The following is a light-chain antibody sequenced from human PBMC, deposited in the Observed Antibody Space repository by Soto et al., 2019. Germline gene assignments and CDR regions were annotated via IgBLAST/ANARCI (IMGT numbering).Light chain of an antibody. V-gene: IGLV2-23*01. Sequence: QSVLTQPASVSGSPGQSITISCTGTSSDVGSYNLVSWYQQHPGKAPKLMIYEGSKRPSGDSNRFSGSKSGNTASLTISGLQAEDEADYYCCSYAGSSPYVFGTGTKLTVL. CDR1: SSDVGSYNL. J-gene: IGLJ1*01. CDR2: EGS. CDR3: CSYAGSSPYV.